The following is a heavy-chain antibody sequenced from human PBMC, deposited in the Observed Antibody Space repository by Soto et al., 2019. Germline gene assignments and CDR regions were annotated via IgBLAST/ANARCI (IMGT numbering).Heavy chain of an antibody. J-gene: IGHJ3*02. D-gene: IGHD2-21*01. Sequence: SETLSLTCTVSGGSISSGDYYWSWIRQPPGKGLEWIGYIYYSGSTYYNPSLKSRVTISVDTSKNQFSLKLSSVTAADTAVYYCARVVVVFPMAVGIPDAFDIWGQGTTVTVS. CDR3: ARVVVVFPMAVGIPDAFDI. V-gene: IGHV4-30-4*01. CDR2: IYYSGST. CDR1: GGSISSGDYY.